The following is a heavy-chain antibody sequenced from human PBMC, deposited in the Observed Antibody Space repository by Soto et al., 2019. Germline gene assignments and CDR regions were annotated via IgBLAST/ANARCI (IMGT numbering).Heavy chain of an antibody. J-gene: IGHJ4*02. CDR1: GGSFSGYY. Sequence: QVQLQQWGAGLLKPSETLSLTCAVYGGSFSGYYWSWIRQPPGKGLEWIGEINHSGSTNYNPSLKSRVTISVDTSKNQCSLKLSSVTAADTAVYDCARGRYSSSSWGLDYWGQGTMVTVS. V-gene: IGHV4-34*01. CDR3: ARGRYSSSSWGLDY. CDR2: INHSGST. D-gene: IGHD6-6*01.